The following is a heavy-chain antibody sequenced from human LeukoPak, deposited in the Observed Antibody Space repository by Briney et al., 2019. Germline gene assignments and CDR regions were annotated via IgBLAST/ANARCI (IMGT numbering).Heavy chain of an antibody. J-gene: IGHJ2*01. D-gene: IGHD3-22*01. CDR1: GGSISSYY. CDR2: IYTSGST. Sequence: SETLSLTCTVSGGSISSYYWSWIRQPAGKGLEWIGRIYTSGSTNYNPSLKSRVTMSVDASKNQFSLKLSSVTAADTAVYYCARVVGESITMIVVVITSFWYFDLWGRGTLVTVSS. CDR3: ARVVGESITMIVVVITSFWYFDL. V-gene: IGHV4-4*07.